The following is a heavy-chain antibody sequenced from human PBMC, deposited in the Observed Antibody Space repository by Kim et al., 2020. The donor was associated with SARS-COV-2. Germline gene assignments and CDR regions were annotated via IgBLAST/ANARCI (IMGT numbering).Heavy chain of an antibody. V-gene: IGHV4-39*01. Sequence: SETLSLTCTVSGGSISSSSYYWGWIRQPPGKGLEWIGSIYYSGSTYYNPSLKSRVTISVDTSKNQFSLKLSSVTAADTAVYYCAAVGSVHYWGQGTLVTVSS. CDR2: IYYSGST. CDR3: AAVGSVHY. CDR1: GGSISSSSYY. D-gene: IGHD2-15*01. J-gene: IGHJ4*02.